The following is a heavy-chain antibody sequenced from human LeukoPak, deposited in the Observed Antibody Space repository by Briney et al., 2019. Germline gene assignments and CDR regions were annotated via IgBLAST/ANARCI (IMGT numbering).Heavy chain of an antibody. Sequence: SETLSLTCTVSGGSISSSSYYWGWIRQPPGKGLEWIGSIYYSGSTYYNPSLKSRVTISVDTSKNQFSLKLSSVTAADTAVYYCARDPADGYYDSSGYYSNDYWGQGTLVTVSS. CDR1: GGSISSSSYY. CDR3: ARDPADGYYDSSGYYSNDY. CDR2: IYYSGST. D-gene: IGHD3-22*01. J-gene: IGHJ4*02. V-gene: IGHV4-39*07.